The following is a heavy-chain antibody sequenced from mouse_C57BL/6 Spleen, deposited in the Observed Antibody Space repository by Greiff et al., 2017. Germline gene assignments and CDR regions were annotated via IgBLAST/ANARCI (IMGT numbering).Heavy chain of an antibody. CDR3: ARGSSYGGWYFDV. CDR1: GFTFSDYG. Sequence: EVHLVESGGGLVKPGGSLKLSCAASGFTFSDYGMHWVRQAPEKGLEWVAYISSGSSTIYYADTVKGRFTISRDNAKNTLFLQMTSLRSEDTAMYYCARGSSYGGWYFDVWGTGTTVTVSS. D-gene: IGHD1-1*01. V-gene: IGHV5-17*01. J-gene: IGHJ1*03. CDR2: ISSGSSTI.